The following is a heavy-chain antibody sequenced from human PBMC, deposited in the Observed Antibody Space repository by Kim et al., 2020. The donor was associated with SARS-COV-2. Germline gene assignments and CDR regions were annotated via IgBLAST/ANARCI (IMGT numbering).Heavy chain of an antibody. CDR3: ARVGARELPGLNGFDY. CDR2: IYYSGST. V-gene: IGHV4-39*07. D-gene: IGHD1-26*01. Sequence: SETLSLTCTVSGGSISSSSYYWGWIRQPPGKGLEWIGSIYYSGSTYYNPSLKSRVTISVDTSKNQFSLKLSSVTAADTAVYYCARVGARELPGLNGFDYWGQGTLVTVSS. CDR1: GGSISSSSYY. J-gene: IGHJ4*02.